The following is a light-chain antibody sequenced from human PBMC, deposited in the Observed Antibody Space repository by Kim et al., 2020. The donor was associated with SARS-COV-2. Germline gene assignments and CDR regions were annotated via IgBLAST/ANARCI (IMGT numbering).Light chain of an antibody. CDR2: KAS. V-gene: IGKV1-5*03. CDR1: QNIYTW. J-gene: IGKJ4*01. Sequence: DIQMTQSPSTLSASVGDRVTITCRASQNIYTWLAWYQQKPGKVPKVLIYKASSLESGVPSRFSGSGSGTEFTLTISSLQPDDFATYYCQQYNSSPLTFGGGTKVDIK. CDR3: QQYNSSPLT.